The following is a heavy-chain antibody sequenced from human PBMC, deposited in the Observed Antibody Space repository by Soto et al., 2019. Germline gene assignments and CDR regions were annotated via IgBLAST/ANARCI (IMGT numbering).Heavy chain of an antibody. CDR1: GESISGTIYY. J-gene: IGHJ4*02. D-gene: IGHD6-13*01. V-gene: IGHV4-39*02. Sequence: SETLSLTCIVSGESISGTIYYWGWIRQPPGKGLEWIGSIYYSGSTYYNPSLKSRVTISVDTSKNHFSLKLTSVTAADTAVYYCARPGGSGWFYFDSRGQESQLTVSS. CDR3: ARPGGSGWFYFDS. CDR2: IYYSGST.